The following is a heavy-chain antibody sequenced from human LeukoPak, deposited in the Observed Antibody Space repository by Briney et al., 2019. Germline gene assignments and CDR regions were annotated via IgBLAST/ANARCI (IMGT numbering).Heavy chain of an antibody. D-gene: IGHD2-15*01. V-gene: IGHV3-23*01. CDR1: GFTFSAYA. CDR2: VSGNGGYT. CDR3: AKANKYCSGGSCYPEFDY. Sequence: PGGSLRLSCAASGFTFSAYAISWVRQAPGKGLEWVSGVSGNGGYTYYADSVKGRFTISRDNSKNTLYLQMNSLRAEDTAVYYCAKANKYCSGGSCYPEFDYWGQGTLVTVSS. J-gene: IGHJ4*02.